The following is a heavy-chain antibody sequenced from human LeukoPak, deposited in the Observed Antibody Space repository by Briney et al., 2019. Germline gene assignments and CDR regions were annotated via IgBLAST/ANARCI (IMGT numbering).Heavy chain of an antibody. V-gene: IGHV3-30*18. CDR3: AKGLGTGSVLARPLHY. CDR2: ISSDGYRT. D-gene: IGHD3-10*01. Sequence: GGSLRLSCAASGFTVSSNYMSWVRQAPDKGLQWVAVISSDGYRTDYPDSVRGRFTISRDNFKNTVDPQMISVTAEGTAMYFCAKGLGTGSVLARPLHYWGQGTLVTVSS. J-gene: IGHJ4*02. CDR1: GFTVSSNY.